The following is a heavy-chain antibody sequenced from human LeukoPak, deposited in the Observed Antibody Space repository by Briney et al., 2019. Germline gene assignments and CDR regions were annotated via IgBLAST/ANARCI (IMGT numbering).Heavy chain of an antibody. J-gene: IGHJ4*02. D-gene: IGHD3-22*01. V-gene: IGHV3-20*04. CDR1: GFTFDDYG. CDR2: INWNGGST. CDR3: ARMAAYYYDSSGHLNYFDY. Sequence: GGSLRLSCAASGFTFDDYGMSWVRQAPGKGLEWVSGINWNGGSTGYADSVQGRFTISRDNAKNSLYLQMNSLRAEDTALYYCARMAAYYYDSSGHLNYFDYWGQGTLVTVSS.